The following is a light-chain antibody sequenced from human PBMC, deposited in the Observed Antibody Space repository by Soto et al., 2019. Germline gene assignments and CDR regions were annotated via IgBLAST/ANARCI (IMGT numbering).Light chain of an antibody. CDR3: QQCGGSPLFS. CDR2: TTS. V-gene: IGKV3-20*01. CDR1: QSVTSSC. Sequence: EIVLTQSPGTLSLSPGERATLTCTASQSVTSSCLAWYQRKPGQAHRLLIHTTSIRATDIPDRFSGSGSGTDFTLTISRLEPEDFAVYYCQQCGGSPLFSFGPGTRVDI. J-gene: IGKJ3*01.